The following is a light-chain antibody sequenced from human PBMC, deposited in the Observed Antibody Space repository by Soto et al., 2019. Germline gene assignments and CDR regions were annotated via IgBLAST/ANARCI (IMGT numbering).Light chain of an antibody. CDR1: HSISNR. CDR2: KAS. V-gene: IGKV1-5*03. Sequence: DIQMTQTPSTLSASVGDSVTMTGRASHSISNRLPWYQQKPGKAPKVLIYKASSLESGVPSRFSGSGSGTEFSLTISSLQPDDFATYYCQQYNSDSRTFGQG. J-gene: IGKJ1*01. CDR3: QQYNSDSRT.